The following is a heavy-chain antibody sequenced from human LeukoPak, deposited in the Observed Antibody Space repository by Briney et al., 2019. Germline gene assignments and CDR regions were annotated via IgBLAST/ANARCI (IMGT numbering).Heavy chain of an antibody. D-gene: IGHD2-21*02. J-gene: IGHJ3*02. CDR1: GYSFPNFW. Sequence: GESLKISCTASGYSFPNFWIAWVRQLPGKGLEWMGLIYPDDSDTTYSPSFQGQVTTSADKSINSAYLSWGSLKASDTAMYYCARYAGLHRPFDIWGQGTMVTVSS. CDR3: ARYAGLHRPFDI. CDR2: IYPDDSDT. V-gene: IGHV5-51*01.